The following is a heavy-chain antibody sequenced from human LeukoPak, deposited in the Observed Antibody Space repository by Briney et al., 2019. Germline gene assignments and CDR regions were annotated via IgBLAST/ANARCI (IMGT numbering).Heavy chain of an antibody. J-gene: IGHJ5*02. V-gene: IGHV1-2*02. Sequence: ASVKVSCKASGYTFTGYYMHWVRQAPGQGLEWMGWINPNSGGTNYAQKFQGRVTMTRDTSISTAYMELSRLRSDDTAVYYCAREFMRESHWFDPWGQGTLVTVSS. D-gene: IGHD3-16*01. CDR2: INPNSGGT. CDR3: AREFMRESHWFDP. CDR1: GYTFTGYY.